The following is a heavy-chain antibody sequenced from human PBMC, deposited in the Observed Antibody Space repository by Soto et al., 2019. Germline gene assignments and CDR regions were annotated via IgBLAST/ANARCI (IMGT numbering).Heavy chain of an antibody. D-gene: IGHD4-17*01. J-gene: IGHJ3*02. CDR3: ASEKRPTVTDHDAFDI. V-gene: IGHV3-7*01. CDR1: GFTFSSYW. CDR2: IKQDGSEK. Sequence: EVQLVESGGGLVQPGGSLRLSCAASGFTFSSYWMSWVRQAPGKGLEWVANIKQDGSEKYYVDSVKGRFTISRDNAKNSLYLQMNSLRDEDTAVYYCASEKRPTVTDHDAFDIWGQGTMVTVSS.